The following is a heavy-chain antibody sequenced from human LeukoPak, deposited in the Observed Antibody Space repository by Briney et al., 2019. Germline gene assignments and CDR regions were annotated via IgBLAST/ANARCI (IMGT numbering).Heavy chain of an antibody. J-gene: IGHJ6*02. V-gene: IGHV3-48*04. Sequence: GGSLRLSCAAPGFTFNSYSMNWVRQAPGKGLEWVSYISSGSSTKCYADSVKGRFTISRDNAKNSLYLQMNSLRAEDTAVYYCARDLRNVPVVAWGYYYGMDVWGQGTTVTVSS. CDR3: ARDLRNVPVVAWGYYYGMDV. CDR1: GFTFNSYS. CDR2: ISSGSSTK. D-gene: IGHD2-2*01.